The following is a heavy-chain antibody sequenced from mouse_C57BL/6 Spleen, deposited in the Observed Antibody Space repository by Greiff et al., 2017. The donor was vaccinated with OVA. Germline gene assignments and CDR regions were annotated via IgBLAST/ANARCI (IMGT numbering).Heavy chain of an antibody. D-gene: IGHD2-1*01. Sequence: VQLQQSGAELVKPGASVKLSCKASGYTFTEYTIHWVKQRSGQGLEWIGWFYPGSGSIKYNEKFKDKATLTADKSSSTVYMELSRLTSEDSAVYFCARHEEGYYGIYDYAMDYWGQGTSVTVSS. J-gene: IGHJ4*01. CDR2: FYPGSGSI. V-gene: IGHV1-62-2*01. CDR1: GYTFTEYT. CDR3: ARHEEGYYGIYDYAMDY.